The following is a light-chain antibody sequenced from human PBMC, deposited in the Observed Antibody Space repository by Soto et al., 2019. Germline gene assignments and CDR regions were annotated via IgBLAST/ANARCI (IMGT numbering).Light chain of an antibody. Sequence: DIVMTQTPLSSPVTLGQPASISCRSSQSLLHSDGNTYLSWVQQRPGQPPRLLLYKISNRLSGVPDRFSGSGAGTDFTLKISRVEADDVGVDYCMQATHYPPYTFGQGTKLEI. CDR1: QSLLHSDGNTY. CDR2: KIS. V-gene: IGKV2-24*01. J-gene: IGKJ2*01. CDR3: MQATHYPPYT.